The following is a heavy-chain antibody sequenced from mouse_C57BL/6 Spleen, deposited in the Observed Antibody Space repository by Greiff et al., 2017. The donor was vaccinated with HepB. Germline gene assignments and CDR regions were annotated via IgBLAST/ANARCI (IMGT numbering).Heavy chain of an antibody. CDR2: ISDGGSYT. J-gene: IGHJ3*01. D-gene: IGHD2-4*01. V-gene: IGHV5-4*01. CDR1: GFTFSSYA. CDR3: ARDRDYDVGFAY. Sequence: EVKLVESGGGLVKPGGSLKLSCAASGFTFSSYAMSWVRQTPEKRLEWVATISDGGSYTYYPDNVKGRFTISRDNAKNTLYLQMSHLKSEDTAMYYGARDRDYDVGFAYWSQGTLVTVAA.